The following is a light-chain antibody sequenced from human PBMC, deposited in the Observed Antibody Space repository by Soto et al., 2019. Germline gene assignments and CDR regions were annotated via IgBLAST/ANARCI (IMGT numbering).Light chain of an antibody. CDR1: QSVSGN. Sequence: EIVMTQSPATLSVSPGERATLSCRASQSVSGNLAWYQQKPGQAPRLLIYGASTRANGIPARFSGSGSGAEFTLTISSLQSEDFAVYYCQQYNNWFSITFGQGTRVEIK. CDR3: QQYNNWFSIT. J-gene: IGKJ5*01. V-gene: IGKV3-15*01. CDR2: GAS.